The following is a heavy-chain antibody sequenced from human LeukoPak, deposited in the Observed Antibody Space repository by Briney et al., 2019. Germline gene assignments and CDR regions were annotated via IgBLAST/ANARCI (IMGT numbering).Heavy chain of an antibody. CDR1: GGSISSYY. CDR2: INHSGST. D-gene: IGHD3-22*01. V-gene: IGHV4-34*01. Sequence: SETLSLTCTVSGGSISSYYWSWIRQPPGKGLEWIGEINHSGSTNYNPSLKSRVTISVDTSKNQFSLKLSSVTAADTAVYYCARGSVWDSSGYPDYWGQGTLVTVSS. J-gene: IGHJ4*02. CDR3: ARGSVWDSSGYPDY.